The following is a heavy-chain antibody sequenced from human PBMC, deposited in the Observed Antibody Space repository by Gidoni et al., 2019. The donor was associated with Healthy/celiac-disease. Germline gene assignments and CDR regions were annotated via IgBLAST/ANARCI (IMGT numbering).Heavy chain of an antibody. CDR2: IYGDDDR. Sequence: HITLKESGPTLVKPTQTLTLTCTFSGFSLTTAGVGVGWIRQPPGKALACLVIIYGDDDRRYSPSLRSRLTITKDTSKNQVVLTMTNMDPVDTATYYCAHSRSWSWGCFQDWGQGTLVTVSS. V-gene: IGHV2-5*02. CDR3: AHSRSWSWGCFQD. D-gene: IGHD6-13*01. J-gene: IGHJ1*01. CDR1: GFSLTTAGVG.